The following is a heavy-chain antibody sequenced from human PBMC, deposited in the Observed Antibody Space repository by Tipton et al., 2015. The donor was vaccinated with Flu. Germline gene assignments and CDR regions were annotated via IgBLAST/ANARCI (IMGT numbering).Heavy chain of an antibody. CDR3: AREFIWDGYNFGMDV. Sequence: LRLSCSVSGGSINSDAYYWNWIRQPAGKELEWIGRVFTSGVTHYNPSLKSRLTMSADTSKNQLSLKLTSVTAADTAVYYCAREFIWDGYNFGMDVWGQGTTVTVSS. CDR1: GGSINSDAYY. D-gene: IGHD1-26*01. J-gene: IGHJ6*02. V-gene: IGHV4-61*02. CDR2: VFTSGVT.